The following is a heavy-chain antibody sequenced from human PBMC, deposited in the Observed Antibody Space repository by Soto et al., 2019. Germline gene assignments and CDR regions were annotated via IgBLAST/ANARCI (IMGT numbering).Heavy chain of an antibody. D-gene: IGHD6-19*01. CDR2: ISGSYGT. Sequence: GGSLRLSCAASGFTFSSCAMGWVRQAPGKGLEWVSEISGSYGTYYADSVKGRFTISRDNSKNTLYLQMNSLRAEDTAVYYCAKGRIAVAGLFDYWGQGTLVTVSS. CDR3: AKGRIAVAGLFDY. J-gene: IGHJ4*02. CDR1: GFTFSSCA. V-gene: IGHV3-23*01.